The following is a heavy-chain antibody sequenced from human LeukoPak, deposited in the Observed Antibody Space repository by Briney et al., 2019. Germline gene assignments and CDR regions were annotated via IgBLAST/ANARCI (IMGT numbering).Heavy chain of an antibody. Sequence: SETLSLTCAVYGGSFSGYYWSWIRQSPGKGLEWIGSIYHSGSTYYNPSLKSRVTISVDTSKNQFSLKLSSVTAADTAVYYCARADYSSTWSHDYYYMDVWGKGTTVTVSS. V-gene: IGHV4-34*01. CDR3: ARADYSSTWSHDYYYMDV. CDR1: GGSFSGYY. CDR2: IYHSGST. J-gene: IGHJ6*03. D-gene: IGHD6-13*01.